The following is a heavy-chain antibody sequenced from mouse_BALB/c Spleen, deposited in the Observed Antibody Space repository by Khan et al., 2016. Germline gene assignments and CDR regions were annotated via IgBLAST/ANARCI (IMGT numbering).Heavy chain of an antibody. CDR1: GYSFTDYN. Sequence: EVQLQQSGPELVKPGASVKVSCKAAGYSFTDYNIYWVKQSHGKSLEWIGYIDPYNGGTSYNQQFKGKATLTVDQSSSTAFLHLNSLTSEDAAVYSCASYDYDETWLAYWGQGTLVTVSA. V-gene: IGHV1S135*01. D-gene: IGHD2-4*01. CDR2: IDPYNGGT. CDR3: ASYDYDETWLAY. J-gene: IGHJ3*01.